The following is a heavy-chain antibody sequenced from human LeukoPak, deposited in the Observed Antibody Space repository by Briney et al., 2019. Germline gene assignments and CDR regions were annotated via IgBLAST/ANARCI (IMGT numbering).Heavy chain of an antibody. CDR3: ARTCSSSSCYMVH. J-gene: IGHJ4*02. V-gene: IGHV1-18*01. D-gene: IGHD2-2*02. CDR1: GYTFANFG. Sequence: GASVKVSCKASGYTFANFGITWVRQAPGQGLEWMGWISVYNGNTNYAQNLQGRDTLTTDTSTSTAYMELRSLRSDDTALYYCARTCSSSSCYMVHWGQGTLVTVSS. CDR2: ISVYNGNT.